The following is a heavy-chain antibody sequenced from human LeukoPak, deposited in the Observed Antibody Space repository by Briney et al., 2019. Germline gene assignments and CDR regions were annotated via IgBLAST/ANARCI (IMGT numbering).Heavy chain of an antibody. D-gene: IGHD3-16*01. V-gene: IGHV5-10-1*01. CDR2: IDPSDSFN. CDR1: GYRFTSYW. CDR3: ARWGVKVSFDY. Sequence: GESLRISCKGSGYRFTSYWISWVRPMPGKGLGWMGRIDPSDSFNNYRPSLQGHVTISVDKSISTAYLQWSSLKASDTAMYYCARWGVKVSFDYWGQGTLVTVSS. J-gene: IGHJ4*02.